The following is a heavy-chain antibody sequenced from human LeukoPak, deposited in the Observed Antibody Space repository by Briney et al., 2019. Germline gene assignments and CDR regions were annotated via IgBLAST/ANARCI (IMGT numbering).Heavy chain of an antibody. Sequence: GASVKVSCKASGYIFTTNGISWVRQAPEQGLEWMGWISAYNGNTNYAQKVQGRVTMSTDTSTSTAYMELRSLRSDDTAVYYCARTLSYKYYMDVWGKGTTVTVSS. CDR3: ARTLSYKYYMDV. V-gene: IGHV1-18*01. D-gene: IGHD1-14*01. J-gene: IGHJ6*03. CDR1: GYIFTTNG. CDR2: ISAYNGNT.